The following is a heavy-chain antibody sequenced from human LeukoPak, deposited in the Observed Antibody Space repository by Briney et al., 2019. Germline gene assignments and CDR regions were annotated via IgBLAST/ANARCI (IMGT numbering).Heavy chain of an antibody. Sequence: PSETLSLTCSVSGGSISSYYWSWIRQPPGKGLEWIGYIYYSGSTNYNPSLKSRVTISVDTSKNQFSLKLSPVTAADTAVYYCARGYNWNYGMNWFDPWGQGTLVTVSS. CDR1: GGSISSYY. CDR2: IYYSGST. D-gene: IGHD1-7*01. V-gene: IGHV4-59*12. CDR3: ARGYNWNYGMNWFDP. J-gene: IGHJ5*02.